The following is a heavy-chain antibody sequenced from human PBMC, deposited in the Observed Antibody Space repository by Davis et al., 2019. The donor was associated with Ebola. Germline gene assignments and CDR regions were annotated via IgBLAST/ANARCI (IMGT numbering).Heavy chain of an antibody. CDR2: INTNTGNP. Sequence: ASVKVSCKTSGYTFSRYAMNWVRQAPGQGLEWMGWINTNTGNPTYAQGFTGRFVFSLDTSVSTAYLQISSLKAEDTAVYFCAREDYDGGSRLDPWGQGTLVSVSS. D-gene: IGHD3-16*01. J-gene: IGHJ5*02. CDR3: AREDYDGGSRLDP. CDR1: GYTFSRYA. V-gene: IGHV7-4-1*02.